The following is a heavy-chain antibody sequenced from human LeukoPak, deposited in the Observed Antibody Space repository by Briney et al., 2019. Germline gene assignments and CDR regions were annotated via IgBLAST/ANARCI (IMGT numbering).Heavy chain of an antibody. Sequence: GSSVKVSCKASGGTFSSYAISWVRQAPGQGLEWMGGIIPIFGTANYAQKLQGRVTITADESTSTAYMELSSLRSEDTAVYYCARVSCSGGSCYDYYGMDVWGQGTTVTVSS. D-gene: IGHD2-15*01. CDR2: IIPIFGTA. J-gene: IGHJ6*02. V-gene: IGHV1-69*01. CDR3: ARVSCSGGSCYDYYGMDV. CDR1: GGTFSSYA.